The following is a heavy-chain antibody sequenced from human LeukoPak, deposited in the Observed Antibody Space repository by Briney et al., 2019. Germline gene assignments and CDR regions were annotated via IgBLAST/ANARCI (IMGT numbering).Heavy chain of an antibody. CDR2: INPNGGST. Sequence: SVKVSCKASGYTFTGYYMHWVRQAPGQGLEWMGVINPNGGSTSYAQKFQGRVTMTRDTSTSTVYMELSSLRSEDTAVYHCATASGDFWSGFPDYWGQGTLVTVSS. CDR1: GYTFTGYY. D-gene: IGHD3-3*01. J-gene: IGHJ4*02. CDR3: ATASGDFWSGFPDY. V-gene: IGHV1-46*01.